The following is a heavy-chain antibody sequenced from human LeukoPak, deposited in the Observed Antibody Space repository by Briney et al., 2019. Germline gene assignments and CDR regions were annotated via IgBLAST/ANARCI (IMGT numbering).Heavy chain of an antibody. J-gene: IGHJ6*02. CDR2: IYYSGST. CDR1: GGSISSSSYY. V-gene: IGHV4-39*01. D-gene: IGHD6-13*01. CDR3: AGGKGYSSSWLYYYYGMDV. Sequence: PSETLSLTCTVSGGSISSSSYYWGWIRQPPGKGLEWIGSIYYSGSTYYNPSLKSRVTISVDTSKNQFSLKPSSVTAADTAVYYCAGGKGYSSSWLYYYYGMDVWGQGTTVTVSS.